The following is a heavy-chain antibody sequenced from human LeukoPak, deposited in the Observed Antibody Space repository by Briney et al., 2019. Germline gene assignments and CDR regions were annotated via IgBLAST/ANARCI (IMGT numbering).Heavy chain of an antibody. V-gene: IGHV4-61*02. Sequence: PSETLSLTCTVSGGSISSGSYYWSWIRQPAGKGLEWIGRIYTSGSTNYNPSLKSRVTISVDTSKNQFSLKLSSVTAADTAVYYCARCGVTLTAYPNWYFDLWGRGTLVTVSS. J-gene: IGHJ2*01. D-gene: IGHD3-9*01. CDR2: IYTSGST. CDR3: ARCGVTLTAYPNWYFDL. CDR1: GGSISSGSYY.